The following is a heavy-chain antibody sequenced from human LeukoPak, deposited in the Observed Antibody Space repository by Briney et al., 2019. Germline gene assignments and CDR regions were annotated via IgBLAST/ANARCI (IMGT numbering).Heavy chain of an antibody. CDR2: ISSSSSYI. Sequence: GGSLRLSCAASGFTFSSYSMNWVRQAPEKGLEWVSSISSSSSYIYYADSVKGRFTISRDNAKNSLYLQMNSLRAEDTAVYYCARATGATVDYFDYWGQGTLVTVSS. CDR1: GFTFSSYS. D-gene: IGHD1-26*01. V-gene: IGHV3-21*01. J-gene: IGHJ4*02. CDR3: ARATGATVDYFDY.